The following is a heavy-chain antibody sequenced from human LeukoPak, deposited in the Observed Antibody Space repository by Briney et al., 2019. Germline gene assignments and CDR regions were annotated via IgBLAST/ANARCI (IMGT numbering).Heavy chain of an antibody. CDR3: ARTRYSSSWGRAPGPWVEEAFDI. V-gene: IGHV4-59*11. CDR2: INYSGST. Sequence: SETLSLNCTVSGGSISSHYWSWIRQRPGQGLEWIGIINYSGSTNYLPSLKRRVTISVDTSKNQFSLQLSSVTAADTAVYYCARTRYSSSWGRAPGPWVEEAFDIWRQATMVTVSS. J-gene: IGHJ3*02. D-gene: IGHD6-13*01. CDR1: GGSISSHY.